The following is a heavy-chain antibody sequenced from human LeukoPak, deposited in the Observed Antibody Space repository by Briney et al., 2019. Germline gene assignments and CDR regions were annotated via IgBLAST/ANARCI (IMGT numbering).Heavy chain of an antibody. Sequence: ASVKVSCKASGYTFTSYGMSWVRQAPGQGLEWMGWISAYNGNTNYAQKLQGRVTMTTETSTRTAYMELRSLRSDDTAVYYCARSLAPPDYFDYWGQGTLVTVSS. V-gene: IGHV1-18*01. CDR3: ARSLAPPDYFDY. CDR1: GYTFTSYG. D-gene: IGHD1-14*01. J-gene: IGHJ4*02. CDR2: ISAYNGNT.